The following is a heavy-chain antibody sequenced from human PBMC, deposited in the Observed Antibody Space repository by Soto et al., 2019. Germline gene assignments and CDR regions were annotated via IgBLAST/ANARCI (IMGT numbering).Heavy chain of an antibody. Sequence: QVQLQESGSGLVKPSQTLVLTCTVSGDSISRDGYSWSWLRQPPGKGLEWIGYIYHSGATYYNPSRKSRVTTSVDKSKNQLSVRLASVTAADTAVYYCAREMSYYFDSWGHGTLVTVSS. J-gene: IGHJ4*01. CDR3: AREMSYYFDS. V-gene: IGHV4-30-2*01. CDR2: IYHSGAT. CDR1: GDSISRDGYS.